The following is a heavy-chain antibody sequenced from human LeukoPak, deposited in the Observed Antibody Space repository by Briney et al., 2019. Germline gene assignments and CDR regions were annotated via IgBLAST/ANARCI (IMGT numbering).Heavy chain of an antibody. V-gene: IGHV1-24*01. CDR2: FDPEDGET. CDR3: ATDLNTGGAADY. D-gene: IGHD2-8*02. CDR1: GYTLTELS. Sequence: ASVKVSCKVSGYTLTELSMHWVRQAPGKGLEGMGGFDPEDGETIYAQKFQGRVTMTEDTSTDTAYMELSSLRSEDTAVCYCATDLNTGGAADYWGQGTLVTVSP. J-gene: IGHJ4*02.